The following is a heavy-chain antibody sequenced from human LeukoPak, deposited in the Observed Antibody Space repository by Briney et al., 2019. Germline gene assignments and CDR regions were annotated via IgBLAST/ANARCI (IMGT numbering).Heavy chain of an antibody. CDR2: INPDDSET. J-gene: IGHJ4*02. CDR3: ARLVVPAAISY. V-gene: IGHV5-51*01. CDR1: GYKFTNYW. Sequence: GESLRISCQASGYKFTNYWIGWVRQMSGKGLEWMGIINPDDSETTYSPSFQGQVTTSVDKSVSTAYLQWTSLKASDTAMYYCARLVVPAAISYWGQGTLVTVSS. D-gene: IGHD2-2*01.